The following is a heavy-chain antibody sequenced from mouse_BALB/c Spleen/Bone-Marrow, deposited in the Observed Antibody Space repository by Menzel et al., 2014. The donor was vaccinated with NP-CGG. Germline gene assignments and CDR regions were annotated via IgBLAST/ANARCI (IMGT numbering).Heavy chain of an antibody. CDR2: IDPANGNT. CDR1: GFNIKDTY. J-gene: IGHJ3*01. Sequence: EVNLVESGAELVKPGASVKLSCTASGFNIKDTYMHWVKQRPGQGLEWIGRIDPANGNTKYDPKFKGKATITADTSSNTAYLQLNSLTSEDTAVDYCASFYRYDRRFAYWGQGTLVTVSA. CDR3: ASFYRYDRRFAY. V-gene: IGHV14-3*02. D-gene: IGHD2-14*01.